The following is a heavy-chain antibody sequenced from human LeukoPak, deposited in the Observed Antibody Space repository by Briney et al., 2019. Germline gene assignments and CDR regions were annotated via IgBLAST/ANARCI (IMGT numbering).Heavy chain of an antibody. V-gene: IGHV3-9*01. D-gene: IGHD2-2*01. CDR3: AKDRQIVVVPAASYYYYGMDV. J-gene: IGHJ6*02. Sequence: GGSLRLSCAASGFTFDDYAMHWVRQAPGKGLEWVSGISWNSGSIGYADSVKGRFTISRDNAKNSLYLQMNSLRAEDTAVYYCAKDRQIVVVPAASYYYYGMDVWGQGTTVTVSS. CDR2: ISWNSGSI. CDR1: GFTFDDYA.